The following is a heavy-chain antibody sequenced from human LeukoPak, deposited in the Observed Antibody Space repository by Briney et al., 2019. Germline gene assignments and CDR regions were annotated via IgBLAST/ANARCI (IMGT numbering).Heavy chain of an antibody. CDR2: INPNSGGT. Sequence: ASVKVSCKASGYTFTSYGISWVRQAPGQGLEWMGWINPNSGGTNYAQKFQGRVTMTRDTSISTAYMELSRLRSDDTAVYYCARVGSGWYPTDYYYYYGMDVWGQGTTVTVSS. CDR3: ARVGSGWYPTDYYYYYGMDV. D-gene: IGHD6-19*01. V-gene: IGHV1-2*02. J-gene: IGHJ6*02. CDR1: GYTFTSYG.